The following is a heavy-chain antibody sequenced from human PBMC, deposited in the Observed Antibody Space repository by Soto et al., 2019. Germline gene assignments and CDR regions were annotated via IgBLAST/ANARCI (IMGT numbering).Heavy chain of an antibody. D-gene: IGHD6-6*01. CDR2: IIPTFGTA. Sequence: GASVKVSCKASGGTFSSYAISWVRQAPGQGLEWMGGIIPTFGTANYAQKLQGRVTITADESTSTAYMELSSLRSEDTAVYYCAARIAARPSPFDPWGQGTLVTVS. J-gene: IGHJ5*02. CDR1: GGTFSSYA. CDR3: AARIAARPSPFDP. V-gene: IGHV1-69*13.